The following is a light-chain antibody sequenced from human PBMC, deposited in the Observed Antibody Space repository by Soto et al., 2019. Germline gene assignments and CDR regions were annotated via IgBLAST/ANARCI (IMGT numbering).Light chain of an antibody. Sequence: IGITQSPATLSVSPGERATLSCRASQSVSSNLAWYQQKPGQAPRLLIYGASTRATGIPARFSGSGSGTEFTLTISSLQSEDFAVYYCQQYKNWPPITFGQGTRLEIK. CDR2: GAS. CDR3: QQYKNWPPIT. CDR1: QSVSSN. V-gene: IGKV3-15*01. J-gene: IGKJ5*01.